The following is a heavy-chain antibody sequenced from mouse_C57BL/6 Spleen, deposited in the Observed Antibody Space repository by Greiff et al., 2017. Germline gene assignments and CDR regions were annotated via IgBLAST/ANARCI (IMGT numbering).Heavy chain of an antibody. CDR2: IYPGGGYT. CDR1: GYTFTNYW. Sequence: LEESGAELVRPGTSVKMSCKASGYTFTNYWIGWAKQRPGHGLEWIGDIYPGGGYTNYNEKFKGKATLTADKSSSTAYMQFSSLTSEDSAIYYCASIYYYGSSHYYYAMDYWGQGTSVTVSS. J-gene: IGHJ4*01. D-gene: IGHD1-1*01. V-gene: IGHV1-63*01. CDR3: ASIYYYGSSHYYYAMDY.